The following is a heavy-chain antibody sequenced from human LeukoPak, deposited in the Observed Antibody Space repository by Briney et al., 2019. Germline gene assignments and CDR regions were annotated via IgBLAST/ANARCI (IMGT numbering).Heavy chain of an antibody. J-gene: IGHJ5*02. Sequence: ASVKVSCKASGYTFTSYDINWVRQATGQGLEWMGWMNPNSGNTGYAQKFQGRVTMTRNTSISTAYMELSSLRSEDTAVYYCASRNCSSTSCYHWFDPWGQGTLVTVSS. CDR3: ASRNCSSTSCYHWFDP. CDR1: GYTFTSYD. D-gene: IGHD2-2*01. CDR2: MNPNSGNT. V-gene: IGHV1-8*01.